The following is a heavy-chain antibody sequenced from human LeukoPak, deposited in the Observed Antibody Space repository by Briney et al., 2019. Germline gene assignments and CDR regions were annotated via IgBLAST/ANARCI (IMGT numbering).Heavy chain of an antibody. V-gene: IGHV4-39*07. CDR3: ARLTRAKGVAAGAFYYYYMDV. CDR2: IYYSGST. D-gene: IGHD6-13*01. CDR1: GGSISSSSYY. Sequence: SETLSLTCTVSGGSISSSSYYWGWIRQPPGKGLEWIGSIYYSGSTYYNPSLKSRVTISVDTSKNQFSLKLNSVTAADTAVYYCARLTRAKGVAAGAFYYYYMDVWGKGTTVTISS. J-gene: IGHJ6*03.